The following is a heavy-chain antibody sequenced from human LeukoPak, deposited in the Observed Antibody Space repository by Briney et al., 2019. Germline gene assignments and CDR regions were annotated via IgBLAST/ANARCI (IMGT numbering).Heavy chain of an antibody. CDR3: ARGPGAAAGYDY. D-gene: IGHD6-13*01. V-gene: IGHV4-59*01. CDR1: GGSISSYY. Sequence: PSETLSLTCTVSGGSISSYYWSWIRQPPGKGLEWIGYIYYSGSTNYNPSLKSRVTISVVTSKNQFSLKLSSVTAADTAVYYCARGPGAAAGYDYWGQGTLVTVSS. CDR2: IYYSGST. J-gene: IGHJ4*02.